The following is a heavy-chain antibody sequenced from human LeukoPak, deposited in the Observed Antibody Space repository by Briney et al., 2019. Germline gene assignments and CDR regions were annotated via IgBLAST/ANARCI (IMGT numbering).Heavy chain of an antibody. J-gene: IGHJ4*02. CDR1: GFTFSSYW. D-gene: IGHD4-23*01. Sequence: PGGFLRLSCAASGFTFSSYWMSWVRQAPGKGLEWVANIKQDGSEKYYVDSVKGRFTISRDNAKNSLYLQMNSLRAEDTAVYYCVTKELRWYYFDYWGQGTLVTVSS. CDR3: VTKELRWYYFDY. V-gene: IGHV3-7*03. CDR2: IKQDGSEK.